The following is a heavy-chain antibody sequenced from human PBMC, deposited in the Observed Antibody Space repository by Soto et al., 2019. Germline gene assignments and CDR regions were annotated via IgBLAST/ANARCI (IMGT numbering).Heavy chain of an antibody. CDR3: ARDTPSLRVAGYGMDV. V-gene: IGHV3-33*01. CDR2: IWYDGSNK. D-gene: IGHD3-3*01. J-gene: IGHJ6*02. Sequence: GGSLRLSCAASGFTFSSCGMHWVRQAPGKGLEWVAVIWYDGSNKYYADSVKGRFTISRDNSKNTLYLQMNSLRAEDTAVYYCARDTPSLRVAGYGMDVWGQGTTVTVSS. CDR1: GFTFSSCG.